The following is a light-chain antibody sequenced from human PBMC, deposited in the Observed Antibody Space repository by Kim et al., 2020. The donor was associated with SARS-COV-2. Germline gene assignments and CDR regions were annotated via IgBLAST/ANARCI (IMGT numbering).Light chain of an antibody. Sequence: QSVLTQPPSVSEAPGQRVTISCSGSRSNIGNSAVHWYQQFPGKAPKLLNYYDDLLPSGVSDRFSGSKSGTSASLAISGLQSADEADYYCAAWDDSLNGWVFGGGTQLTVL. CDR1: RSNIGNSA. V-gene: IGLV1-36*01. CDR2: YDD. J-gene: IGLJ3*02. CDR3: AAWDDSLNGWV.